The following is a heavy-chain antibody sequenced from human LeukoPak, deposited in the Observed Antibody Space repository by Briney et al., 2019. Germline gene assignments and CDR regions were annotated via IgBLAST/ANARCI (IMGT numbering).Heavy chain of an antibody. D-gene: IGHD3-22*01. CDR3: ARVGSSGYLPFDY. Sequence: PSETLSLTCTVSGGPISSYYWSWIRQPPGKGLEWIGYIYYSGSTNYNPSLKSRVTISVDTSKNQFSLKLSSVTAADTAVYYCARVGSSGYLPFDYWGQGTLVTVSS. CDR1: GGPISSYY. CDR2: IYYSGST. V-gene: IGHV4-59*01. J-gene: IGHJ4*02.